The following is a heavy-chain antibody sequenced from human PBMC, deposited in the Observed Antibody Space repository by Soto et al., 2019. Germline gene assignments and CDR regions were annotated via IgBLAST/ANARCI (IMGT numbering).Heavy chain of an antibody. CDR2: ISANGDTS. J-gene: IGHJ6*02. Sequence: GGSLRLSCAASEFTFSSYAMSWVRQAPGKGLEWISAISANGDTSYYADSVKGRFTISRDNSKNTLYLQMNSLRAEDTAVYYCAKRKGGYGFGDLDVWGQGTTVTVSS. V-gene: IGHV3-23*01. CDR3: AKRKGGYGFGDLDV. CDR1: EFTFSSYA. D-gene: IGHD5-18*01.